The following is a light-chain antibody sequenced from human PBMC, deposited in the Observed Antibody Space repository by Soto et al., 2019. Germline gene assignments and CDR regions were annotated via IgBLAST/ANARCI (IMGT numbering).Light chain of an antibody. V-gene: IGLV1-47*02. CDR2: NNN. CDR1: TSNIGNNY. Sequence: QPVLTQPPSASGAPGESVTISCSGSTSNIGNNYVFWYQQFPGTAPTLLIQNNNQRPSGVPDRFSGSKSGSSASLAIGGLRSEDEADYYCASWDDSLSGFVVFGGGTKVTVL. CDR3: ASWDDSLSGFVV. J-gene: IGLJ2*01.